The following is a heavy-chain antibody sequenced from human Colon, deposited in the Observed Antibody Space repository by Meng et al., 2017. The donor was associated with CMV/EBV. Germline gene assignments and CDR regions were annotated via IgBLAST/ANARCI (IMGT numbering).Heavy chain of an antibody. V-gene: IGHV3-7*01. D-gene: IGHD1-1*01. Sequence: GESLKISCAASGFTFNTFWMTWVRQAPGKGLEWVANIKEDGRGQWDVDSVKGRFTISRDNARKSLYLQMNSLRAEDTAVYYCVRYENLQHGMDVWGQGTTVTVSS. CDR3: VRYENLQHGMDV. J-gene: IGHJ6*02. CDR1: GFTFNTFW. CDR2: IKEDGRGQ.